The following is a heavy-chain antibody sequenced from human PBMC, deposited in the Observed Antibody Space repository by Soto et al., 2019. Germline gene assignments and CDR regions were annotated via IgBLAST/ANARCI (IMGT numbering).Heavy chain of an antibody. J-gene: IGHJ3*02. D-gene: IGHD6-6*01. V-gene: IGHV5-51*01. Sequence: EVQLVQSGAEVKKPGESLQISCKGSGYSFTTYWIGWVRQMPGKGLEWMGVIYPGDSDTRYSPSFQGQVTISVDKSISTTYLQWSSLKASDTAMYFCARHRAARRLDAFDIWGQGTMVTVSS. CDR1: GYSFTTYW. CDR3: ARHRAARRLDAFDI. CDR2: IYPGDSDT.